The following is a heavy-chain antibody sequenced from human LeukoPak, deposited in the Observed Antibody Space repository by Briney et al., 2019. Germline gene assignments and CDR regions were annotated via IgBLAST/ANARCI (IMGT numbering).Heavy chain of an antibody. Sequence: GGSRRLSCAASGFTFDDYAMHWVRQAPGKGLEWVSGIRWNSGSIGYADSVKGRFTISRDNAKNSLYLQMNSLRAEDTALYYCAKSSMIGTIFGAWGQGTLVTVSS. CDR1: GFTFDDYA. CDR2: IRWNSGSI. V-gene: IGHV3-9*01. D-gene: IGHD3-3*01. CDR3: AKSSMIGTIFGA. J-gene: IGHJ5*02.